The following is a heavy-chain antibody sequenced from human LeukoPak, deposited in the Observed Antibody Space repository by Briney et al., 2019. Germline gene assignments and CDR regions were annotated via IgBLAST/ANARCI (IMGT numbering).Heavy chain of an antibody. V-gene: IGHV4-59*01. Sequence: SETLSLTCTVSGGSFSNYYWSWNRQSPGRGLEWIGYVSYSGSTNYNPSLKSRVTISLDTSRSQSSLKLSSMTAADTAMYYCVRGGDAPAMWRYYFDFWGQGTLVTVSS. CDR3: VRGGDAPAMWRYYFDF. D-gene: IGHD5-18*01. J-gene: IGHJ4*02. CDR2: VSYSGST. CDR1: GGSFSNYY.